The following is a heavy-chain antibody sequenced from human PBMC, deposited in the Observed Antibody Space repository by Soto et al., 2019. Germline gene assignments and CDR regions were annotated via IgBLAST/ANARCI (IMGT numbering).Heavy chain of an antibody. CDR1: GFTFRSYG. CDR3: ARDLVVANKGTGWFDP. J-gene: IGHJ5*02. V-gene: IGHV3-33*01. D-gene: IGHD5-12*01. CDR2: IWYDGSNQ. Sequence: QVQLVESGGGVVQPGRSLRLSCAASGFTFRSYGMQWVRQAPGKGLEWVAVIWYDGSNQYYVDSVKGRFTISRDNSKNTLFLQMNSLRAEDTAVYYCARDLVVANKGTGWFDPWGQGTLVTVSS.